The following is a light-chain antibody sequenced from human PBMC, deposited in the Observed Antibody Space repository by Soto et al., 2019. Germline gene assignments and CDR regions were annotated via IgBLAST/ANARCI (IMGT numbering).Light chain of an antibody. V-gene: IGKV3-11*01. CDR1: QSVSRY. Sequence: IVLTQSPATLSLSPGERATLSCRASQSVSRYLAWYQQKPGQAPRLLIYDASNRATRIPARFSGSGSGTDFTLTISSLEPEDFAVYYCQQRSNWPSTFGGGTKVDIK. J-gene: IGKJ4*01. CDR3: QQRSNWPST. CDR2: DAS.